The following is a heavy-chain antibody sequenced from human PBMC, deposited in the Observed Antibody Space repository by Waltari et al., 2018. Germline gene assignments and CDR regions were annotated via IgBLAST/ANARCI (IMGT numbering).Heavy chain of an antibody. CDR1: GFTFSSYA. CDR2: ISYDGSYK. Sequence: QVQLVESGGGVVQPGRSLRLSYEASGFTFSSYAMFWVRQAPGKGLEWVALISYDGSYKYYGDSVKGRFSSSRDNSKNTLYLQMNSLRREDTAVYYCAREGYSGSYWFDYWGQGTLVTVSS. V-gene: IGHV3-30*01. D-gene: IGHD1-26*01. J-gene: IGHJ4*02. CDR3: AREGYSGSYWFDY.